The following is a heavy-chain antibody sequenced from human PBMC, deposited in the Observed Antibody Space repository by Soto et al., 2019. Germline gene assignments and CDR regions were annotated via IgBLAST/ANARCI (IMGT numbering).Heavy chain of an antibody. CDR2: LYYGRSA. D-gene: IGHD3-22*01. CDR3: ALRSMAVVPDY. Sequence: QVQLQESGPGLVKPSETLSLTCAVSGDSISSYYCMWIRQPPGKGLESIGYLYYGRSANYNPSLRGRVSLSVDTSTNQCSLTLSSMTAADTPVYYCALRSMAVVPDYWGQGTLVTVSS. V-gene: IGHV4-59*01. J-gene: IGHJ4*02. CDR1: GDSISSYY.